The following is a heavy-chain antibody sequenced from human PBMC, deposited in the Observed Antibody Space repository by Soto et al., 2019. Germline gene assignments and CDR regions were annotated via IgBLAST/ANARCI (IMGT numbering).Heavy chain of an antibody. Sequence: EVQLLESGGGLVQPGGSLRLSCAASGFTFSKYAMSWVRQAPGKGLEWVSAISGSGTTTYSADSVRGRFTISRDNSNNMLYLQMNSPRPEDTALYYCVKFFVETGGSSGWRWSLDSWGQGTLVTVSS. CDR1: GFTFSKYA. D-gene: IGHD6-25*01. CDR3: VKFFVETGGSSGWRWSLDS. V-gene: IGHV3-23*01. CDR2: ISGSGTTT. J-gene: IGHJ4*02.